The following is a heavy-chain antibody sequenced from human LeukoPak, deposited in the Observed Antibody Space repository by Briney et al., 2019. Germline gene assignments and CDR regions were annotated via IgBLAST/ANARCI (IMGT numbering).Heavy chain of an antibody. CDR3: ARSAYDYGAHFDY. V-gene: IGHV3-48*01. J-gene: IGHJ4*02. Sequence: GGSLRLSCAASGFTFSTYSMSWVRQAPGKGLEWVSYISSSSSNIYYADSVRGRFTISRDNAKNSLYLQMNSLRAEDTAVYYCARSAYDYGAHFDYWGQGTLVTVSS. CDR1: GFTFSTYS. D-gene: IGHD5-12*01. CDR2: ISSSSSNI.